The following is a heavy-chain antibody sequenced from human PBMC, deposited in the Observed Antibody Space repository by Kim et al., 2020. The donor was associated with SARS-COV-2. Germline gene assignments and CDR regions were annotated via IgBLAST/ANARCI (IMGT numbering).Heavy chain of an antibody. CDR3: ARDDIAAAGSFDY. D-gene: IGHD6-13*01. J-gene: IGHJ4*02. CDR1: GFTFSSYG. CDR2: IWYDGSNK. V-gene: IGHV3-33*01. Sequence: GGSLRLSCAASGFTFSSYGMHWVRQAPGKGLEWVAVIWYDGSNKYYADSVKGRFTISRDNSKNTLYLQMNSLRAEDTAVYYCARDDIAAAGSFDYWGQGTLVTVSS.